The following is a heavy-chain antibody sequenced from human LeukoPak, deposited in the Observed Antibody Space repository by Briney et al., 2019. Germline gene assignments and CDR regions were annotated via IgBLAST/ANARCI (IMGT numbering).Heavy chain of an antibody. V-gene: IGHV4-34*01. Sequence: SETLSLTCAVYGGSFSGYYWSWIRQPPGKGLGWIGEINHSGGTNYNPSLKSRVTISVDTSKNQLSLKLSSVTAADTAVYYCAPPQGDYSNDGGYWGQGTLVTVSS. CDR2: INHSGGT. D-gene: IGHD4-4*01. J-gene: IGHJ4*02. CDR1: GGSFSGYY. CDR3: APPQGDYSNDGGY.